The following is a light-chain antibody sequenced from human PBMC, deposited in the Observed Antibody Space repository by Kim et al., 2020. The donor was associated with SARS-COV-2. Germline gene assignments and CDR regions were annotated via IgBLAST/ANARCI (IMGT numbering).Light chain of an antibody. V-gene: IGKV1D-13*01. CDR3: QQFSYYPIT. CDR2: DAS. J-gene: IGKJ5*01. CDR1: QGISSA. Sequence: AIQLTQSPSSLSTSVGDRVTITCRASQGISSALAWYQQEPGKAPKLLIYDASSLQSGVPSRFSGSGSGTDFTLTISSLQPEDFATYYCQQFSYYPITFGQGTRLEIK.